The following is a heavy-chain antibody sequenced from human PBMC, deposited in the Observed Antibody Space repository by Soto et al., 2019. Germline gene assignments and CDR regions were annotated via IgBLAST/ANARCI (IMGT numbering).Heavy chain of an antibody. CDR1: GFTFSSAR. CDR2: IKSKTDGGTT. CDR3: TTVGAYYDILTGYYY. Sequence: EVQLVESGGGLVKPGGSLRLSCAASGFTFSSARMSWVRQAPGKGLEWVGRIKSKTDGGTTDYAAPVKGRFTISRDDSKNTLYLQMNSLKTEDTAVYYCTTVGAYYDILTGYYYWGQGTLVTVSS. J-gene: IGHJ4*02. V-gene: IGHV3-15*01. D-gene: IGHD3-9*01.